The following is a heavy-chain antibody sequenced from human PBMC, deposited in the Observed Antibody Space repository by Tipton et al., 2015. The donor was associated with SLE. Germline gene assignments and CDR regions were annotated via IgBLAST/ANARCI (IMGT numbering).Heavy chain of an antibody. CDR1: GYTLTGYG. D-gene: IGHD3-16*01. CDR3: GRSKGGLVDN. J-gene: IGHJ4*02. V-gene: IGHV7-4-1*02. Sequence: VQLVQSGSELRKPGASVKVSCKASGYTLTGYGLNWVRQAPGQGLEWMGWIRTDTGNPKYAQDFTGRFVFSLDTSVSTAYLQINNLRAEDTAVYYCGRSKGGLVDNWGQGTLVTVSS. CDR2: IRTDTGNP.